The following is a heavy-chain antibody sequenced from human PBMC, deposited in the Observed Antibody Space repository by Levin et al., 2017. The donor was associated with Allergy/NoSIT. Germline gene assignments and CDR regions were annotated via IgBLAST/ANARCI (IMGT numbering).Heavy chain of an antibody. D-gene: IGHD3-10*01. J-gene: IGHJ2*01. CDR2: IYHNGAT. CDR1: GAYISYDHW. Sequence: SETLSLTCTVSGAYISYDHWWIWVRQSPGKGLEWIGEIYHNGATNYNPSLKSRVSMSMEKSKKQFSLRLNSVTAADTAIYYCARAVYYGSGSVGEGRWYFELWGRGTLVTVSS. V-gene: IGHV4-4*02. CDR3: ARAVYYGSGSVGEGRWYFEL.